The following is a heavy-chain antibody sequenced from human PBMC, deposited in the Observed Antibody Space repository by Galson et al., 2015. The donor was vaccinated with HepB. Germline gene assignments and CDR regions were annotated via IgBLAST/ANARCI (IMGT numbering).Heavy chain of an antibody. Sequence: SVKVSCKASGYTFTSHGITWVRQAPGQGLEWMGWISGYNDNADYAREFQDRVTMTTDTSATTAYMEVRSLRSDDTAVYFCARARYSTSPPDLWGRGTLVTVSS. CDR3: ARARYSTSPPDL. V-gene: IGHV1-18*04. CDR1: GYTFTSHG. CDR2: ISGYNDNA. D-gene: IGHD5-12*01. J-gene: IGHJ5*02.